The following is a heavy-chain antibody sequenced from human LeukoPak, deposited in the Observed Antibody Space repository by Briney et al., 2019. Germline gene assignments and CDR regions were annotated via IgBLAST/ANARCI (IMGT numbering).Heavy chain of an antibody. CDR2: ITSSSYT. CDR3: ARDGGQQMEKFDY. V-gene: IGHV3-11*06. J-gene: IGHJ4*02. Sequence: KPGGSLRLSCAASGFTFSDYYMSWIRQAPGKGLEWVSYITSSSYTNYADSVKGRFTISRDNAKNSLYLQMNSLRVEDTAVYYCARDGGQQMEKFDYWGQGTLVTVSS. CDR1: GFTFSDYY. D-gene: IGHD6-13*01.